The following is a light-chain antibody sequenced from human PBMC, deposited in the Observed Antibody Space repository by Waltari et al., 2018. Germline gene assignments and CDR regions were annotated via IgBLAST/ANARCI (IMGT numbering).Light chain of an antibody. CDR1: NSDVGGYNY. CDR2: DVT. CDR3: NSYRNINTYV. V-gene: IGLV2-14*01. J-gene: IGLJ1*01. Sequence: SALTQPAFVSGSPGQSITIFCIGTNSDVGGYNYVSWYQQHPGKAPKLMIYDVTKRPSGVSNRFSGSKSGNTASLTISGLQAEDEADYYCNSYRNINTYVFGTGTKVTVL.